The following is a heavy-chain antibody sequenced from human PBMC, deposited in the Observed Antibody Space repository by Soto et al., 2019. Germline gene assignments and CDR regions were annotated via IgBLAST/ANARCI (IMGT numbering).Heavy chain of an antibody. CDR2: INHSGST. Sequence: SETLSLTCAVYGGSFSGYYWSWIRQPPGKGLEWIGEINHSGSTNYNPSLKSRVTISVDMSKNQFSLKLSSVTAADTAVYYCARGRSGMVRGVSYYYYYGMDVWGQGTTVTVSS. D-gene: IGHD3-10*01. J-gene: IGHJ6*02. V-gene: IGHV4-34*01. CDR3: ARGRSGMVRGVSYYYYYGMDV. CDR1: GGSFSGYY.